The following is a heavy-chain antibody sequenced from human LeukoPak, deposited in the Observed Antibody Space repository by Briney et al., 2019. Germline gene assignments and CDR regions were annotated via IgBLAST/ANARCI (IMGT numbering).Heavy chain of an antibody. CDR3: ARDINWALGNP. CDR2: ITSDGSST. V-gene: IGHV3-74*01. D-gene: IGHD1-1*01. J-gene: IGHJ5*02. Sequence: GGSLRLSCAASGFILSSYWMHWVRQAPGKGLVWVSRITSDGSSTIYADSVKGRFTSSRDNAKNTLYLQTNSLRVEDTAVYYCARDINWALGNPWGQGTLVIVSS. CDR1: GFILSSYW.